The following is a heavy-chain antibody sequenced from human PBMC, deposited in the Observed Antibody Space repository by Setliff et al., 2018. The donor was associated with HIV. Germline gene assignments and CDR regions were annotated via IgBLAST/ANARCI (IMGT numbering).Heavy chain of an antibody. Sequence: VASVKVSCKASGGTFSSYAINWVRQAPGQGLEWMGGIIPMFGTRNYAQKFQGRVTITTDESTGTAYMELSSLRSEDTALYYCARGQSQGYAYSGSYGAFDIWGQGTMVTVSS. CDR2: IIPMFGTR. D-gene: IGHD1-26*01. CDR1: GGTFSSYA. V-gene: IGHV1-69*05. CDR3: ARGQSQGYAYSGSYGAFDI. J-gene: IGHJ3*02.